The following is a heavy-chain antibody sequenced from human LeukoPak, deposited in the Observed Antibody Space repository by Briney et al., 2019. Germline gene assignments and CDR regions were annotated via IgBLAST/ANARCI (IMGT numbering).Heavy chain of an antibody. J-gene: IGHJ6*02. CDR3: ARRGGYYFYYGVDV. D-gene: IGHD3-16*01. Sequence: GESLKISCKGSGYSFTGYWIAWVRQMPGKGLEWMGTIYPTDSTTKYSPSFQGQVTISADKSISTAYLQWSGLKASDTAIYYCARRGGYYFYYGVDVWGPGTTVTVSS. CDR2: IYPTDSTT. CDR1: GYSFTGYW. V-gene: IGHV5-51*01.